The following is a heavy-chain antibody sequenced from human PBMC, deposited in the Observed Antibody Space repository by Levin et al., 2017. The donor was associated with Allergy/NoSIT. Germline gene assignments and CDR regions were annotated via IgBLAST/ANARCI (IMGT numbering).Heavy chain of an antibody. CDR1: RFTFSKYA. Sequence: GGSLRLSCAASRFTFSKYAMSWVRQAPGKGLEWVSGISGSGGSTYYADSVKGRFTISRDNSKNTLYLQMNSLRAEDTAVYYCAKELGLSSWTSYYYDYGMDVWGQGTTVTVSS. CDR2: ISGSGGST. J-gene: IGHJ6*02. D-gene: IGHD6-13*01. V-gene: IGHV3-23*01. CDR3: AKELGLSSWTSYYYDYGMDV.